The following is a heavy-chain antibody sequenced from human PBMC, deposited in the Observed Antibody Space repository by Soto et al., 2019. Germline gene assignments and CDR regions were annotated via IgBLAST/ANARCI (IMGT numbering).Heavy chain of an antibody. J-gene: IGHJ4*02. CDR3: AKDAGESLY. Sequence: SMKVSCKAPGGTFSSYAISWVRQAPGQGLEWMGRIIPIVGTTNYAQKFQGRVTMTRDKSTSTAYMELSSLRSEDTAVYYCAKDAGESLYWGQGTLVTVSS. D-gene: IGHD4-17*01. V-gene: IGHV1-69*04. CDR1: GGTFSSYA. CDR2: IIPIVGTT.